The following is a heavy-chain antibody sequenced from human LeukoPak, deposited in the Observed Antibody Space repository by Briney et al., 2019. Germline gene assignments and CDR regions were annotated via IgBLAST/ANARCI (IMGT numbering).Heavy chain of an antibody. CDR3: ARDKDTSYLSSFDY. CDR2: ISYDGSNE. V-gene: IGHV3-30*04. J-gene: IGHJ4*02. Sequence: GGSLRLSCAASGFTFSSYVMHWVRQAPGKGLEWEAIISYDGSNEYYADSVKGRFTISRDNSKNTLYLQMNSLRAADTAVYYCARDKDTSYLSSFDYWGQGTLVTVSS. CDR1: GFTFSSYV. D-gene: IGHD2-2*01.